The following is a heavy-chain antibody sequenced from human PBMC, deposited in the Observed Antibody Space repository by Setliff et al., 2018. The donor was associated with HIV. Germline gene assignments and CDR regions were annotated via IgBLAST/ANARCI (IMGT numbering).Heavy chain of an antibody. D-gene: IGHD5-18*01. V-gene: IGHV1-18*01. Sequence: ASVKVSCKASGYTLRRHGISWVRQAPGQGLEWMGWISAYNGNTNYAQKFRGRVTLTTDTSTSTAYMELSSLRSEDTAVYYCARGVQLWSDYWGQGTLVTVSS. CDR3: ARGVQLWSDY. J-gene: IGHJ4*02. CDR2: ISAYNGNT. CDR1: GYTLRRHG.